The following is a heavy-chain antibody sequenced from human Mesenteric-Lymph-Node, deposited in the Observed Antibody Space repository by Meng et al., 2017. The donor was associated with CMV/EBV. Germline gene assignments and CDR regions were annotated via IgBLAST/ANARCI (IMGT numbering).Heavy chain of an antibody. CDR3: ARFCSSTSCYNPYFDY. CDR1: SISSGGSY. J-gene: IGHJ4*02. V-gene: IGHV4-31*02. CDR2: IYYSGST. Sequence: SISSGGSYWSWIRQHPGKGLEWIGYIYYSGSTYYNPSLKSRVTISVDTSKNQFSLKLSSVTAADTAVYYCARFCSSTSCYNPYFDYWGQGTLVTVSS. D-gene: IGHD2-2*02.